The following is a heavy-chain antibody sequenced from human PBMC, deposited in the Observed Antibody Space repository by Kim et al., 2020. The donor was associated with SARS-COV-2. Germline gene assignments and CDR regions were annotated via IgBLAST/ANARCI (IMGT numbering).Heavy chain of an antibody. V-gene: IGHV4-59*08. D-gene: IGHD6-19*01. CDR1: NGSISPYF. CDR3: ARLGSGWPNIDH. Sequence: ETLSLTCSISNGSISPYFWSWVRQPPGRGLEWIGFIHYSGRTNYNPSLNSRVTISVDMSRTQFTLELRSLTAADTAVYYCARLGSGWPNIDHWGQGTLVTVSS. J-gene: IGHJ4*02. CDR2: IHYSGRT.